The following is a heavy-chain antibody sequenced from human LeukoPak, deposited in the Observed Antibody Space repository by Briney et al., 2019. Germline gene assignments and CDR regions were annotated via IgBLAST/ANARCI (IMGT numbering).Heavy chain of an antibody. CDR2: ISSSGSTI. J-gene: IGHJ6*04. Sequence: GGSLRLSCAASGFTFSSYEMNWVRHAPGKGLEWVSYISSSGSTIYYADSVKGRFTISRDNAKNSLYLQMNSLRAEDTAVYYCARDPTIFGVVMDVWGKGTTVTVSS. V-gene: IGHV3-48*03. CDR1: GFTFSSYE. D-gene: IGHD3-3*01. CDR3: ARDPTIFGVVMDV.